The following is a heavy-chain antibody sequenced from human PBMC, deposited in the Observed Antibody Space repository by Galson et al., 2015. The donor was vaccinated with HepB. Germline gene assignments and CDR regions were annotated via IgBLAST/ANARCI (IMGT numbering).Heavy chain of an antibody. CDR1: GFSLSTSGAG. V-gene: IGHV2-5*02. D-gene: IGHD3-3*01. J-gene: IGHJ3*02. Sequence: PALVKPTQTLTLTCTFSGFSLSTSGAGVGWIRQPPGKALEWLALLYWDDDKRYSPSLKSRLTITKDTSKNQVVLTMTNMDAVDTATYYCAHRRTISIFGVVIGYDVVFDSWGQGTMVTVSS. CDR3: AHRRTISIFGVVIGYDVVFDS. CDR2: LYWDDDK.